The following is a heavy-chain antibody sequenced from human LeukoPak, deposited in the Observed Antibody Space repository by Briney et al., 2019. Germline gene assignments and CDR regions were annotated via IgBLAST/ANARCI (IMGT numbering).Heavy chain of an antibody. CDR2: IPYHENIE. V-gene: IGHV3-30*02. CDR1: GFTFSRYG. Sequence: SGGSLRLSCVASGFTFSRYGMHWVRRAPGKGLEWVAFIPYHENIEYYADSVKGRFTVSRDDSKNTVYLQMNSLRAEDTAVYYCVRTGLLKNWFDPWGHGTQVTVSS. CDR3: VRTGLLKNWFDP. J-gene: IGHJ5*02. D-gene: IGHD1-1*01.